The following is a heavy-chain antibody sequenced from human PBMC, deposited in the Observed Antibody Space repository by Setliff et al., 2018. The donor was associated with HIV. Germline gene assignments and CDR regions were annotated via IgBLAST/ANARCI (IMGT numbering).Heavy chain of an antibody. J-gene: IGHJ4*02. Sequence: ASVKVSCKASGYTFTNFYIHWVRQAPGQGLEWLGMINPSGGSTTYAQKFQGRVTMTRDTFTSTVYMDLSSLRSEDTAVYYCARGGHYTKSSGWGQGTLVTVSS. V-gene: IGHV1-46*01. D-gene: IGHD3-3*01. CDR3: ARGGHYTKSSG. CDR2: INPSGGST. CDR1: GYTFTNFY.